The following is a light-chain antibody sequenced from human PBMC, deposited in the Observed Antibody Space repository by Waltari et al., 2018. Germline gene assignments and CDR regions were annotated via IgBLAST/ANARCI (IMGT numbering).Light chain of an antibody. Sequence: DIQMTQSPSTLSATVGDRVTITCRASQNINTWLAWHQQKPGRAPKLLIYKASNLESWVPSRFSGSGSGTEFTLTISSLQPDDFATYYCLQYNGEPRTFGQGTKVEVK. CDR1: QNINTW. J-gene: IGKJ1*01. V-gene: IGKV1-5*03. CDR3: LQYNGEPRT. CDR2: KAS.